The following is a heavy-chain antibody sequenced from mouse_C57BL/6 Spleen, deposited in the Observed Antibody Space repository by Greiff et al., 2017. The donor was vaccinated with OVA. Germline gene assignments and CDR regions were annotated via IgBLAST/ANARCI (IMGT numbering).Heavy chain of an antibody. Sequence: VQLQQPGAELVKPGASVKLSCKASGYTFTSYWMHWVKQRPGQGLEWIGMIHPNSGSTNYNEKFKSKATLTVDKSSSTAYMQLSSLTSEDSAVYYCAYYYGSSPRYYFDYWGQGATLTVSS. D-gene: IGHD1-1*01. CDR2: IHPNSGST. CDR3: AYYYGSSPRYYFDY. J-gene: IGHJ2*01. CDR1: GYTFTSYW. V-gene: IGHV1-64*01.